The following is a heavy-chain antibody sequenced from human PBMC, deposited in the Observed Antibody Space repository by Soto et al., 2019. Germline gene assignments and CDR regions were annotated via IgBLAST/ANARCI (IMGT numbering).Heavy chain of an antibody. CDR3: ARSIEDTAMVLGVRKFNWFDP. V-gene: IGHV4-31*03. CDR2: IYYSGST. CDR1: GGSISSGGYY. J-gene: IGHJ5*02. D-gene: IGHD5-18*01. Sequence: QVQLQESGPGLVKPSQTLSLTCTVSGGSISSGGYYWSWIRQHPGKGLEWIGYIYYSGSTYYNPSLKSRVTISVDTSKNQFSLKLSSVTAADTAVYYCARSIEDTAMVLGVRKFNWFDPWGQGTLVTVSS.